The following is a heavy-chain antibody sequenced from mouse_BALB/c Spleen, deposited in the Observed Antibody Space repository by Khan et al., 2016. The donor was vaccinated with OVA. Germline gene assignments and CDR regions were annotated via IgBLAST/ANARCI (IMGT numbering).Heavy chain of an antibody. D-gene: IGHD2-2*01. CDR3: ARQGYYGNDGPYFDV. CDR1: GFSLTSYG. J-gene: IGHJ1*01. CDR2: IWSDGHT. Sequence: QVQLKESGPGLVAPSQSLSITCTISGFSLTSYGVHWVRQPPGKGLEWLVVIWSDGHTTYNSALKSRLSISKDISKSQVFLKMNSLQTDDTAMYDCARQGYYGNDGPYFDVWGAGTTVTVSS. V-gene: IGHV2-6-1*01.